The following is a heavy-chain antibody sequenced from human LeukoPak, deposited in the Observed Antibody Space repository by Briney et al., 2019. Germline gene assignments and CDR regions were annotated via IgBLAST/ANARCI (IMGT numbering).Heavy chain of an antibody. CDR2: ISSSSSSI. Sequence: GGSLRLSCAASGFTFSSYTMNWVRQAPGKGLEWVSCISSSSSSIYYADSVKGRFTISRDNAKTSLYLQMNSLRAEDTAVYYCAREHNGHDYWGQGTLVSVPS. D-gene: IGHD2-8*01. V-gene: IGHV3-21*01. J-gene: IGHJ4*02. CDR1: GFTFSSYT. CDR3: AREHNGHDY.